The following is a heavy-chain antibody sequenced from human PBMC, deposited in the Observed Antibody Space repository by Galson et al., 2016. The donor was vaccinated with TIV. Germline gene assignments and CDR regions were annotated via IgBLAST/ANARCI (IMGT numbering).Heavy chain of an antibody. Sequence: SCKASGYTFTSSGINWVRQAPGQGLEWMGWISAYNGNTNYAQNLQGRVTMTTDTSTSTAYMELKSLRSDDTAVYYCARVPSSGWYVASPDYWGQGTLVTVSS. CDR3: ARVPSSGWYVASPDY. CDR1: GYTFTSSG. V-gene: IGHV1-18*01. CDR2: ISAYNGNT. D-gene: IGHD6-19*01. J-gene: IGHJ4*02.